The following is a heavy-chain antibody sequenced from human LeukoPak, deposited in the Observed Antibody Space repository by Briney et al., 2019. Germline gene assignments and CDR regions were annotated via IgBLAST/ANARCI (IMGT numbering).Heavy chain of an antibody. J-gene: IGHJ3*02. CDR2: INPNSGGT. D-gene: IGHD3-22*01. V-gene: IGHV1-2*02. Sequence: GASVKVSCKASGYTFTGYYMHWVRQAPGQGLEWMGWINPNSGGTNYAQKFQGRVTMTRDTSISTAYMELSRLRSDDTAVYYCARDQSDYYDSSGYYYDAFDIWGQGTTVTVSS. CDR3: ARDQSDYYDSSGYYYDAFDI. CDR1: GYTFTGYY.